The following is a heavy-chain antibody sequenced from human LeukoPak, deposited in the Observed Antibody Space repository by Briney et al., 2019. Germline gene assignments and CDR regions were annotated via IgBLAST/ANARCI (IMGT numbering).Heavy chain of an antibody. V-gene: IGHV4-59*12. J-gene: IGHJ4*02. CDR1: GGSISSYY. CDR3: ARGSYGHIDH. D-gene: IGHD3-16*01. Sequence: SETLSLTCTVSGGSISSYYWSWIRQPPGKGLEWIGYIYYSGSTNYNPSLKSRVTMSVDTSKNQLPLKVISVTAADTAVYYCARGSYGHIDHWGQGILVTVSS. CDR2: IYYSGST.